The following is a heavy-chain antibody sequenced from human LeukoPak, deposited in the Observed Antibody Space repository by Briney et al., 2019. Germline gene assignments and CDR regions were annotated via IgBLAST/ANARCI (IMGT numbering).Heavy chain of an antibody. CDR1: GYTFTSYA. J-gene: IGHJ4*02. V-gene: IGHV7-4-1*02. D-gene: IGHD2-15*01. CDR3: ATPDLGYCSGGSCYGFYFDY. CDR2: INTNTGNP. Sequence: ASVKVSCKASGYTFTSYAMNWVRQAPGQGLEWMGWINTNTGNPTYAQGFTGRIVFSLDTSVSTAYLQISSLKAEDTAVYYCATPDLGYCSGGSCYGFYFDYWGQGTLVTVSS.